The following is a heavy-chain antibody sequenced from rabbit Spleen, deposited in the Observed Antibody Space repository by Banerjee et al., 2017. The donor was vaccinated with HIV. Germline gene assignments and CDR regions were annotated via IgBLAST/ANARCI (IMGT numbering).Heavy chain of an antibody. J-gene: IGHJ4*01. V-gene: IGHV1S44*01. CDR1: GFDFSSNA. CDR3: ARDLVAVIGWNFNL. Sequence: QSLEDSGGDLVKPGGSLTLTCTASGFDFSSNAMGWVRQAPGKGLEYIGAINTGGSTYYANWAKGRFTISKTSSTTVTLQMTSLTAADTATYFCARDLVAVIGWNFNLWGPGTLVTVS. CDR2: INTGGST. D-gene: IGHD5-1*01.